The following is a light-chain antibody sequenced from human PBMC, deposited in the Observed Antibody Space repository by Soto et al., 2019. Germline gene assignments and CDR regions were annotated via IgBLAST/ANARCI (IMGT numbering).Light chain of an antibody. CDR1: SSNIGSGYD. J-gene: IGLJ1*01. CDR2: GNG. V-gene: IGLV1-40*01. CDR3: SSYSISTAYV. Sequence: QSVLTQPPSVSGAPGQRVTISCTGSSSNIGSGYDVHWYQQLPGTAPKLLIFGNGNRPSGVPDRFSGSKSDTSASLAITGLQAEDEADYFCSSYSISTAYVFGTGTKVTVL.